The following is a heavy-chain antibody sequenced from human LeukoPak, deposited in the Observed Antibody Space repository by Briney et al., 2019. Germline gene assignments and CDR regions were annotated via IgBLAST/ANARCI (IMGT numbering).Heavy chain of an antibody. CDR2: IWYDGSNK. V-gene: IGHV3-33*01. CDR1: GFTFSSYG. J-gene: IGHJ4*02. Sequence: GGSLRLSCAASGFTFSSYGMHWVRQAPGKGLECVAVIWYDGSNKYYADSVKGRFTISRDNSKNTPYLQMNSLRAEDTAVYYCASAVSSGWSYFDYWGQGTLVTVSS. D-gene: IGHD6-19*01. CDR3: ASAVSSGWSYFDY.